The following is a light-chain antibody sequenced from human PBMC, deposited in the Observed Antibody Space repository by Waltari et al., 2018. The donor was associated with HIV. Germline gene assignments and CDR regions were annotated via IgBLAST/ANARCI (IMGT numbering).Light chain of an antibody. Sequence: QSALTQPASVSGSPGQSITISCTGPLNPGGYTTLPYYASVSWYQHLPGKAPKLIISDVNKRPSGVSNRFSGSKSGNTASLVISGLQAEDEGDYYCCAYAGTSTIVFGGGTKLTVL. CDR1: LNPGGYTTLPYYAS. CDR2: DVN. CDR3: CAYAGTSTIV. V-gene: IGLV2-23*02. J-gene: IGLJ2*01.